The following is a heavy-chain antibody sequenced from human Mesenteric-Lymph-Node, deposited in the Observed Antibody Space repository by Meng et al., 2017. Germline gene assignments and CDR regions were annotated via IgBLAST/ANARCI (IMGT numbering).Heavy chain of an antibody. CDR1: GFTFSTYG. CDR2: IWYDGRNR. J-gene: IGHJ4*02. Sequence: GESLKISCAASGFTFSTYGMHWVRQAPGKGLEWVAVIWYDGRNRYYADSVKGRFTISRDNSRNTLYLQMNSLTAEDTAVYYCARGVFGRSGSYFDYWGQGTLVTVSS. V-gene: IGHV3-33*01. D-gene: IGHD1-26*01. CDR3: ARGVFGRSGSYFDY.